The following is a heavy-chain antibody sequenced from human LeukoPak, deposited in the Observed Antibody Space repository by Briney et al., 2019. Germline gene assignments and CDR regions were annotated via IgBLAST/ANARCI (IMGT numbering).Heavy chain of an antibody. Sequence: PGGSLRLSCAASGFPFEDYAMHWVRQAPGKGLEWVSFVTVDGSSTYYTDFVKGRFTISRDNSKNSLYLTMNSLRIEDTALYYCAKDRDTTGYEHWGQRTLVTVSS. CDR2: VTVDGSST. CDR3: AKDRDTTGYEH. CDR1: GFPFEDYA. D-gene: IGHD3-22*01. V-gene: IGHV3-43*02. J-gene: IGHJ1*01.